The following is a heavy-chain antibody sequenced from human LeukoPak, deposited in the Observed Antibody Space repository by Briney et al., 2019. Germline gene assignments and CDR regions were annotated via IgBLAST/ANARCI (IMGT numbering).Heavy chain of an antibody. V-gene: IGHV3-23*01. D-gene: IGHD4-17*01. Sequence: GGSLRLSCAASGFTFSGYAMSCVRQAPGKGLEWVSAISGSGGSTYYADSVKGRFTISRDNSKNTLYLQMNSLRAEDTAVYYCAKDRTRTTVTYFDYWGQGTLVTVSS. J-gene: IGHJ4*02. CDR3: AKDRTRTTVTYFDY. CDR2: ISGSGGST. CDR1: GFTFSGYA.